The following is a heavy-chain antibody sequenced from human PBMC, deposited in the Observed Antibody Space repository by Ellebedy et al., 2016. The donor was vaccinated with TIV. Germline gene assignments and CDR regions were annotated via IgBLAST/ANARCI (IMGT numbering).Heavy chain of an antibody. J-gene: IGHJ4*02. CDR2: IIPMFDNP. V-gene: IGHV1-69*06. D-gene: IGHD3-10*01. Sequence: AASVKVSCKASGGTFSDYAITWVRQAPGRGLAWMGAIIPMFDNPTHAQNFQGRVSITADKSTDTGYMELSSLRSDDPAIYYCATDRGVPVIGRGTRLDYWGQGTPVTVSS. CDR3: ATDRGVPVIGRGTRLDY. CDR1: GGTFSDYA.